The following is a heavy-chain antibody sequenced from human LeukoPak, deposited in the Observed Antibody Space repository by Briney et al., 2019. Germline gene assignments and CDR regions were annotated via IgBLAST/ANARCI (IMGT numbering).Heavy chain of an antibody. CDR3: ARDRWQQPTDFDY. CDR2: IIPIFGTA. CDR1: GGTFSSYA. Sequence: SVKVSCKASGGTFSSYAISWVRQAPGQGLEWMGGIIPIFGTANYAQKFQGRVTITADESTSTAYMELSSLRSEDTAVYYCARDRWQQPTDFDYWGQGTLVTVSS. V-gene: IGHV1-69*13. J-gene: IGHJ4*02. D-gene: IGHD6-13*01.